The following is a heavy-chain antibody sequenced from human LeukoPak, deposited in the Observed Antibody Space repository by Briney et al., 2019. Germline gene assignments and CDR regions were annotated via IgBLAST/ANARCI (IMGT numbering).Heavy chain of an antibody. D-gene: IGHD2-2*01. J-gene: IGHJ4*01. CDR3: ARDPVPAAARHFDY. V-gene: IGHV3-30-3*01. CDR1: GFTFSTYA. Sequence: GRSLRLSCAASGFTFSTYAMHWVRQAPGKGLEWVAVTSSDGTVKYYPDSVKGRFTISRDNSKNTLYLQVNSLRPEDTGVYYCARDPVPAAARHFDYWGQGTLVTVSS. CDR2: TSSDGTVK.